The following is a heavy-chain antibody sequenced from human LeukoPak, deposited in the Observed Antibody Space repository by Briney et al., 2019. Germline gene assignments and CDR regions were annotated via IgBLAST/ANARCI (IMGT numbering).Heavy chain of an antibody. Sequence: GGSLRLSCAASGFTFSAFAMTWVRQAPGKGLEWVSTITDDGYNTYSADSVKGRITFSRDNSKNTLSLQLRSPRAEDTAVYYCAKDLSYTSGASDHWGQGTLVTVSS. D-gene: IGHD6-19*01. CDR2: ITDDGYNT. J-gene: IGHJ4*02. CDR1: GFTFSAFA. CDR3: AKDLSYTSGASDH. V-gene: IGHV3-23*01.